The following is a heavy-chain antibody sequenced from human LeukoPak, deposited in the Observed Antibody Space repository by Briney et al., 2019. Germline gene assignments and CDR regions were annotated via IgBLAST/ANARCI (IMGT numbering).Heavy chain of an antibody. CDR3: ARDPGKRVVQNWFDP. CDR2: INSDGSST. D-gene: IGHD3-3*01. CDR1: GFTFSSYW. Sequence: GGSLRLSCAASGFTFSSYWMHWVRQAPGKGLVWVSRINSDGSSTSYADSVKGRFTISRDNAKNTLYLQMNSLRAEDTAVYYCARDPGKRVVQNWFDPWGQGTLVTVST. V-gene: IGHV3-74*01. J-gene: IGHJ5*02.